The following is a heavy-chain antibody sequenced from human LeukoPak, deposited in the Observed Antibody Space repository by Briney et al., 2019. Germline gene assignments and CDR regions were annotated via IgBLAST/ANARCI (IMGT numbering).Heavy chain of an antibody. V-gene: IGHV3-23*01. CDR2: ISGSGAGT. CDR1: GFTFSTYA. J-gene: IGHJ4*02. D-gene: IGHD4-23*01. CDR3: AKEQNSKGFFDY. Sequence: GGSLRLSCAASGFTFSTYAMSWVRQAPGKGLEWVSTISGSGAGTYYADSVKGRFTISRDNSKNTLYLQMNSLRAEDTAVYYCAKEQNSKGFFDYWGQGTLATVSS.